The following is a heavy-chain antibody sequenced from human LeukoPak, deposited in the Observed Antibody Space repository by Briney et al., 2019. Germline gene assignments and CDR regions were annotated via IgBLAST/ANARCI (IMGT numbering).Heavy chain of an antibody. Sequence: ASVKVSCKASGYTFTSYGISWVRQAPGQGLEWMGWISAYNGNTNYAQKLQGRVTMTTDTSTSTAYMELRSLRSDDTAVYYCATRSGVSGYSSSWWDLSAFDIWGQGTMVTVSS. J-gene: IGHJ3*02. CDR1: GYTFTSYG. CDR2: ISAYNGNT. CDR3: ATRSGVSGYSSSWWDLSAFDI. D-gene: IGHD6-13*01. V-gene: IGHV1-18*01.